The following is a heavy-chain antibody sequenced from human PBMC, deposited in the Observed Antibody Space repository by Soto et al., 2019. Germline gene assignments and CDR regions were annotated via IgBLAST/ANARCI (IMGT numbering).Heavy chain of an antibody. V-gene: IGHV3-7*01. D-gene: IGHD4-4*01. Sequence: EVQLVESGGGLVQAGGSLRLSCGASGFIFSNNWMSWVRQAPGKGLEWVASIKPDGSAKYHMDSVKGRFTISRDNAKTSLYLQMNILRDEDTAVYYCANPTDLDYWGQGTLVTVSS. CDR3: ANPTDLDY. CDR2: IKPDGSAK. J-gene: IGHJ4*02. CDR1: GFIFSNNW.